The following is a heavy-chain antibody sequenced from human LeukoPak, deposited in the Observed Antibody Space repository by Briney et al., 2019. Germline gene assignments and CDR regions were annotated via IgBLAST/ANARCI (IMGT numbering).Heavy chain of an antibody. V-gene: IGHV1-24*01. Sequence: ASVKVSCKVSGYSLIEVSMHWVRQAPGKGLEWVGSFDPEDGEDGETHYAQKFQGRVTMTEDASTDTAYMEFTSLSSEDTALYYCAMTDRYAGRPFDYWGQGTLVTVSS. CDR2: FDPEDGEDGET. J-gene: IGHJ4*02. CDR1: GYSLIEVS. D-gene: IGHD3-9*01. CDR3: AMTDRYAGRPFDY.